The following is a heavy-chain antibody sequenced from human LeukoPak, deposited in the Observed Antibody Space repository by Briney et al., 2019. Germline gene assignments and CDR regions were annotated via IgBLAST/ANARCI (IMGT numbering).Heavy chain of an antibody. D-gene: IGHD3-22*01. Sequence: GGSLRLSCAASGFTFSSYSMNWVRQAPGKGLEWVSSISSSSSYIYYADSVKGRFTISRDNAKNSLYLQMNSLRAEDTAVYYCARVKAIGEHYYDSSGYHPALGYWGQGTLVTVSS. J-gene: IGHJ4*02. CDR3: ARVKAIGEHYYDSSGYHPALGY. CDR1: GFTFSSYS. V-gene: IGHV3-21*01. CDR2: ISSSSSYI.